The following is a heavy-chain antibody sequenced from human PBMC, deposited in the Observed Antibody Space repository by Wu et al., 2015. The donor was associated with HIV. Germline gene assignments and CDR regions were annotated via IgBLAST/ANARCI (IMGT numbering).Heavy chain of an antibody. CDR3: ASTMIVVAHSLGLDY. V-gene: IGHV1-2*02. J-gene: IGHJ4*02. CDR2: INPNSGGT. D-gene: IGHD3-22*01. Sequence: QVQLVQSGAEVKKPGASVKVSCKASGYTFTGYYMHWVRQAPGQGLEWMGWINPNSGGTNYAQKFQGRVTMTRDTSISTAYMELSRLRSDDTAVYYCASTMIVVAHSLGLDYWGQGTLVTVSS. CDR1: GYTFTGYY.